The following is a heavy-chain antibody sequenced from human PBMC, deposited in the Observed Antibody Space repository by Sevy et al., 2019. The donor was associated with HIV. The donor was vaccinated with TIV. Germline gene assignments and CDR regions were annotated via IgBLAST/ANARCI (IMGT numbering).Heavy chain of an antibody. V-gene: IGHV4-30-4*01. D-gene: IGHD3-22*01. CDR1: GGSISSGDYY. Sequence: SETLSLTCTVSGGSISSGDYYWSWIRQPPGKGLEWIGYIYYSWSTYYNPSLKSRVTISIDTSKNQFSLKLSSVTAADTAVYYCARADYYDSSDLDYWGQGTLVTVSS. J-gene: IGHJ4*02. CDR3: ARADYYDSSDLDY. CDR2: IYYSWST.